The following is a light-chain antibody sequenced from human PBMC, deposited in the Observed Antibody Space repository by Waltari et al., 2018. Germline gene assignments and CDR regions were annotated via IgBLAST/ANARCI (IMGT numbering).Light chain of an antibody. V-gene: IGKV3-15*01. CDR1: QSVSSN. Sequence: EIVMTQSPATLSVSPGERATLSCRASQSVSSNLAWYQQKPGQAPRLLIYGASTRATGIPARLSGSGSGTEFTRTISSLQSEDFAVYYCQQYNNWPRWTFGQGTKVEIK. J-gene: IGKJ1*01. CDR2: GAS. CDR3: QQYNNWPRWT.